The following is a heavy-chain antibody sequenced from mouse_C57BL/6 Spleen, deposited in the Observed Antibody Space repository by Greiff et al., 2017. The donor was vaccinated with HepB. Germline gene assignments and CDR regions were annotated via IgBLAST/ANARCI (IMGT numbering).Heavy chain of an antibody. J-gene: IGHJ4*01. Sequence: VQLKESGPGLVKPSQSLSLTCSVTGYSITSGYYWNWIRQFPGNKLEWMGYISYDGSNNYNPSLKNRISITRDTSKNQFFLKLNSVTTEDTATYYCARERAYYGMDYWGQGTSVTVSS. CDR1: GYSITSGYY. CDR2: ISYDGSN. V-gene: IGHV3-6*01. CDR3: ARERAYYGMDY.